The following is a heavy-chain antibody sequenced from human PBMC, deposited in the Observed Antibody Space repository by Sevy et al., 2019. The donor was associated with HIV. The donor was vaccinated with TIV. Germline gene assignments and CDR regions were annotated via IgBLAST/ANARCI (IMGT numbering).Heavy chain of an antibody. J-gene: IGHJ3*02. D-gene: IGHD3-16*02. V-gene: IGHV1-69*13. CDR1: GGTFSSYA. Sequence: ASVKVSCKASGGTFSSYAISWVRQAPGQGLEWMGGIIPIFGTANYAQKFQGRVTITADESTGTAYMELSSLRSEDTAVYYCARFVPGGADYVWGSYRSAAFDIWGQGTMVTVSS. CDR3: ARFVPGGADYVWGSYRSAAFDI. CDR2: IIPIFGTA.